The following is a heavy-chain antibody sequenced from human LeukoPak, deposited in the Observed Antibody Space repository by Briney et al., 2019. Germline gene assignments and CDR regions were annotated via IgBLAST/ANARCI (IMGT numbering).Heavy chain of an antibody. D-gene: IGHD4-11*01. CDR1: GYTFTSSD. CDR3: TRSSGNSNPTYYYYYYYMDV. CDR2: MSPNSGNT. J-gene: IGHJ6*03. V-gene: IGHV1-8*01. Sequence: GASVKVSCKASGYTFTSSDINWVRQATGQGLEWMGRMSPNSGNTAYAQKFQGRVTMTRSTSISTAYMELSSLRSEDTAVYYCTRSSGNSNPTYYYYYYYMDVWGKGTTVTVSS.